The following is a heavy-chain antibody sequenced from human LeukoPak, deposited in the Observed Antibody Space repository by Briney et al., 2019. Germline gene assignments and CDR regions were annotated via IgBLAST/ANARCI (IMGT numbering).Heavy chain of an antibody. CDR3: ARMYAGLRGGTGFDY. V-gene: IGHV3-21*01. CDR2: ISSSSYYI. D-gene: IGHD5/OR15-5a*01. J-gene: IGHJ4*02. Sequence: GGSLRLSCAASGLTFSSYSMKWVRQAPGKGLEWVSSISSSSYYINYADSVKGRFTISRENTENSLYLQMNDLRMNDTTVYHLARMYAGLRGGTGFDYWGQGTLVTVSS. CDR1: GLTFSSYS.